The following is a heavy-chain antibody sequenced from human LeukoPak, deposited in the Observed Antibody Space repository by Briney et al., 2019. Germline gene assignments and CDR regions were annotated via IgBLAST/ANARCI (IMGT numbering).Heavy chain of an antibody. CDR1: GGFISSYY. CDR3: ARGIPHARDYFDY. CDR2: IYTSGSS. V-gene: IGHV4-4*07. J-gene: IGHJ4*02. Sequence: PSETLSLTCTVSGGFISSYYWNWIRQPAGKGLEWTGRIYTSGSSNYNPSLKSRVTMSVDTSKNQFSLKLSSVTAADTAVYYCARGIPHARDYFDYWGQGILVTVSS.